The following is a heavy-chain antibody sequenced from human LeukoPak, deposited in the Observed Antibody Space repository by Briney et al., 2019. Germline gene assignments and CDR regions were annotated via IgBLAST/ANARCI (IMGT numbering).Heavy chain of an antibody. J-gene: IGHJ2*01. CDR3: ARHSYCSGGSCYSWYFDL. D-gene: IGHD2-15*01. V-gene: IGHV3-30-3*01. CDR2: ISYDGSNK. CDR1: GFTFSSYA. Sequence: GRSLRLSCAASGFTFSSYAMHWVRQAPGKGLEWVAVISYDGSNKYYADSVKGRFTISRDNSKNTLYLQMNSLRAEDTAVYYCARHSYCSGGSCYSWYFDLWGRGTLVTVSS.